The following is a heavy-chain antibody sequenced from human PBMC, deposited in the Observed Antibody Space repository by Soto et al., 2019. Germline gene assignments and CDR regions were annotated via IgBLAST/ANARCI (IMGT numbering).Heavy chain of an antibody. J-gene: IGHJ6*02. CDR3: ARVDYYYGMDV. V-gene: IGHV4-61*01. Sequence: QVQLQESGPGLVKPSETLSLTCTVSGGSVSSGSYYWSWIRQPPGKGLEWIGYIYYSGSTNYNPSLRSRVTISVDTSKNQSSLKLSSVTAADTAVYYCARVDYYYGMDVWGQGTTVTVSS. CDR1: GGSVSSGSYY. CDR2: IYYSGST.